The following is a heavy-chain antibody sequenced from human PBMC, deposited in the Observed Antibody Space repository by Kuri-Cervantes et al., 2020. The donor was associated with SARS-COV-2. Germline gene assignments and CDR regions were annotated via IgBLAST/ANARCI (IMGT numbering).Heavy chain of an antibody. D-gene: IGHD3-10*01. V-gene: IGHV1-69*13. CDR2: IIPIFGTA. Sequence: SVKVSCNASGGTFSSYAISWVRQAPGQGLEWMGGIIPIFGTANYAQKFQGRVTITADESTSTAYMELSSLRSEDTAVYYCARPNYYGSGSYNYGMDVWGQGTTVTVSS. CDR1: GGTFSSYA. CDR3: ARPNYYGSGSYNYGMDV. J-gene: IGHJ6*02.